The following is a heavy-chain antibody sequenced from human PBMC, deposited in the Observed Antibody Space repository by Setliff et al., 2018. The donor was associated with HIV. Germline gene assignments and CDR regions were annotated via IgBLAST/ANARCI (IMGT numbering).Heavy chain of an antibody. Sequence: TSETLSLTCSVLGGSIISTEXXWGCVRQPPGKGLQWIGSIDSSGRTYDNPSLKSRLTXSVDTSTNQFSVRLTSVXXPDXXXYYCVRTQXVSXPFESWGQGALVTVSS. CDR3: VRTQXVSXPFES. J-gene: IGHJ5*01. CDR1: GGSIISTEXX. V-gene: IGHV4-39*01. CDR2: IDSSGRT.